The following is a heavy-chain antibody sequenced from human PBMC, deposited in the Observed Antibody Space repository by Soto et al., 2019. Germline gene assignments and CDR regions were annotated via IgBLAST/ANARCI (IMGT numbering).Heavy chain of an antibody. D-gene: IGHD5-12*01. CDR1: GGSISSYY. J-gene: IGHJ5*02. CDR3: ARGGGYEFFNWFDP. Sequence: PSETLSLTCTVSGGSISSYYWSWIRQPPGKGLEWIGYIYYSGSTNYNPSLKSRVTISVDTSKNQFSLKLSSVTAADTAVYYCARGGGYEFFNWFDPWGQGTLVTVSS. CDR2: IYYSGST. V-gene: IGHV4-59*01.